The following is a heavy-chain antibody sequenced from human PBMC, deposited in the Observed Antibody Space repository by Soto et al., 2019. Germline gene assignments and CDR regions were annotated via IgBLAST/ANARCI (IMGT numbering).Heavy chain of an antibody. J-gene: IGHJ4*02. Sequence: QVQLVESGGGVVQPGRSLRLSCAASGFTFSSYGMHWVRQAPDKGLEWVAVISYDGSNKYYADSVKGRFTISRDNSKNTLYLQMNSLRAEDTAVYYCAKDRLHSSGHDYWGQGTLVTVSS. D-gene: IGHD6-19*01. V-gene: IGHV3-30*18. CDR1: GFTFSSYG. CDR3: AKDRLHSSGHDY. CDR2: ISYDGSNK.